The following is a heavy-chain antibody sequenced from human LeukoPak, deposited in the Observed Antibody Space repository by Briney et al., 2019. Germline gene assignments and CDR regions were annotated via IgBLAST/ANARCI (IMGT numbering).Heavy chain of an antibody. CDR1: GGSISSGGYY. CDR3: ARGRGVPYYYDSSGYYPADY. CDR2: IYYSGST. V-gene: IGHV4-30-4*01. Sequence: PSQTLSLTCTVSGGSISSGGYYWSWIRQPPGKGLECIGHIYYSGSTYYNPSLKSRVTISVDTSKNQFSLKLSSVTAADTAVYYCARGRGVPYYYDSSGYYPADYWGQGTLVTVSS. D-gene: IGHD3-22*01. J-gene: IGHJ4*02.